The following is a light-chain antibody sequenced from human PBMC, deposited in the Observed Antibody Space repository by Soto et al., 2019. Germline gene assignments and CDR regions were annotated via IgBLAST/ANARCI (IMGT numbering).Light chain of an antibody. J-gene: IGKJ5*01. V-gene: IGKV3-11*01. CDR3: QQRSDWPLIT. Sequence: EIGLTQSPATLSLSPGERATLSCRSSPSADTYLAWYQQKPGQAPRLLIYDASTRATGVPARFSGSGSGTDFTLTISSLEPEDCALYFCQQRSDWPLITFGQGTRLEIK. CDR2: DAS. CDR1: PSADTY.